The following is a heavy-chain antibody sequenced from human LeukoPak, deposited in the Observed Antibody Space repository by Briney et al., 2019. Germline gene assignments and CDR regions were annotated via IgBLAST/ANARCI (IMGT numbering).Heavy chain of an antibody. V-gene: IGHV1-24*01. D-gene: IGHD3-3*01. Sequence: ASVKVSCKVSGYTLTELSMHWVRQAPGKGLEWMGGFDPEDGETIYAQKFQGRVTMTEDTSTDTAYMELSSLRSEDTAVYYCATDPPYDFWSGSHAFDIWGQGTMVTVSS. J-gene: IGHJ3*02. CDR1: GYTLTELS. CDR3: ATDPPYDFWSGSHAFDI. CDR2: FDPEDGET.